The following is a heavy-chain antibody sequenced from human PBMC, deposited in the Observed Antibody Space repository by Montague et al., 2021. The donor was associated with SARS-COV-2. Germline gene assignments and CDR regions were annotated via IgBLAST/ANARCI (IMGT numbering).Heavy chain of an antibody. Sequence: SETLSLTCAVHGGSFSGYCWTWIRQPPGKGLEWIGDINHSGNTNYNPSLKSRLTMAVDTSKNQFSLNLSSVTAADTAVYYCARTLRYQILHTSAQPFDPWGKGTVAPVPP. CDR2: INHSGNT. D-gene: IGHD2-2*02. CDR1: GGSFSGYC. CDR3: ARTLRYQILHTSAQPFDP. J-gene: IGHJ5*02. V-gene: IGHV4-34*01.